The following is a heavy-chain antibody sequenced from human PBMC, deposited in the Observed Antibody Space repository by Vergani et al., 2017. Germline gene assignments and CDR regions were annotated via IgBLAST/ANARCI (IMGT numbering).Heavy chain of an antibody. Sequence: EVQLVQSGGGLAQPGESLRLSCEASGFTFSSYWMYWVRQAPGKGLVWVSRIYSDGSSTTYADSVKGRFTISRDNAKNTLYLQMNSLRAEDTAVYYCARGPRGGRYYEDYFDYWGQGTLVTVSS. CDR3: ARGPRGGRYYEDYFDY. CDR2: IYSDGSST. D-gene: IGHD1-26*01. V-gene: IGHV3-74*01. J-gene: IGHJ4*02. CDR1: GFTFSSYW.